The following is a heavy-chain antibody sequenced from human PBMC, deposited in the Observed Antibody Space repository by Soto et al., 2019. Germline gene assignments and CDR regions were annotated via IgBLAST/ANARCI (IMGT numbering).Heavy chain of an antibody. CDR1: GFTFSSYA. D-gene: IGHD2-2*01. J-gene: IGHJ5*02. Sequence: GGSLRLSCSASGFTFSSYAMHWVRQAPGKGLEYVSAISSNGGSTYYADSVKGRFTISRDNSKNTLYLQMSSLRAEDTAVYYCVKPSVVPATRWDPAAPGWFDPWGQGTLVTVSS. CDR2: ISSNGGST. CDR3: VKPSVVPATRWDPAAPGWFDP. V-gene: IGHV3-64D*08.